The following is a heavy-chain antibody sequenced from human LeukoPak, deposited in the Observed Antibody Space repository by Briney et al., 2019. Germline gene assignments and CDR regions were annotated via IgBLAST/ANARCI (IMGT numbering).Heavy chain of an antibody. Sequence: PSETLSLTCTVSGGSISSYYWSWIRQPPGKGLEWIGHIYTSGSTNYNPSIKSRVTISVDTSKNQFSLKLSSVTAADTAVYYCAREAYYYDSSGYWDAFDIWGQGTMVTVSS. D-gene: IGHD3-22*01. J-gene: IGHJ3*02. CDR3: AREAYYYDSSGYWDAFDI. V-gene: IGHV4-4*08. CDR2: IYTSGST. CDR1: GGSISSYY.